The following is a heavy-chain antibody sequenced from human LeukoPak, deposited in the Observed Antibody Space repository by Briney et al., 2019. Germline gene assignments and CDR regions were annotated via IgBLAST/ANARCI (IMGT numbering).Heavy chain of an antibody. Sequence: PGRSLRLSCAASGFTFDDYAMHWVRQAPGKGLEWVSGISWNSGSIGYADSVKGGFTISRDNAKNSLYLQMNGLRAEDTALYYCGKAKMGTIGFDYWGQGTLVTVSS. J-gene: IGHJ4*02. CDR2: ISWNSGSI. CDR1: GFTFDDYA. CDR3: GKAKMGTIGFDY. V-gene: IGHV3-9*01. D-gene: IGHD5-24*01.